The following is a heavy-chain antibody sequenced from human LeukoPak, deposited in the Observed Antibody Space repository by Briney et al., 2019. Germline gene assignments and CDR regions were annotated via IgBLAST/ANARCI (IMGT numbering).Heavy chain of an antibody. D-gene: IGHD2-15*01. V-gene: IGHV3-49*04. J-gene: IGHJ4*02. CDR3: TRVSLVAASVFFDY. CDR2: IRSEAYGGTT. CDR1: GFTFGDYA. Sequence: GGSLRLSCTASGFTFGDYAMSWVRQAPGKGLEWVSFIRSEAYGGTTEYAASVKGRFTISRDDSKSIAYLQMNSLKTEDTAVYYCTRVSLVAASVFFDYWGQGTLVTVSS.